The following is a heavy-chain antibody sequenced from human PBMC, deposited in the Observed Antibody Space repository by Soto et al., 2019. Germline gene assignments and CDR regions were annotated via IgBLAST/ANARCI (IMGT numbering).Heavy chain of an antibody. CDR3: ARADYYDSSGFYYDC. CDR1: GYIFTNHY. J-gene: IGHJ4*02. Sequence: QVQLVQSGAEVTKPGASVKVSCKASGYIFTNHYIHWVRQAPGQGLEWMGIINPSGGSTNYLQKFQGRITMTRDTSTSPVYMELSSLRSEDTAVYFCARADYYDSSGFYYDCWGQGTLVTVSS. D-gene: IGHD3-22*01. CDR2: INPSGGST. V-gene: IGHV1-46*01.